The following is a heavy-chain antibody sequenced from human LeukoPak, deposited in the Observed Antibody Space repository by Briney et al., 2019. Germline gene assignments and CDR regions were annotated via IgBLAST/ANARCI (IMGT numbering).Heavy chain of an antibody. Sequence: SETLSLTCAGYGGSFSGYYWSWIRQPPGKGLEWIGEINHSGGTNYNPSLKSRVTISVDTSKKQFSLKLSSVTAADTAVYYCVTYYFDSSGPKKNYWGQGTLVTVSS. V-gene: IGHV4-34*01. J-gene: IGHJ4*02. CDR2: INHSGGT. D-gene: IGHD3-22*01. CDR1: GGSFSGYY. CDR3: VTYYFDSSGPKKNY.